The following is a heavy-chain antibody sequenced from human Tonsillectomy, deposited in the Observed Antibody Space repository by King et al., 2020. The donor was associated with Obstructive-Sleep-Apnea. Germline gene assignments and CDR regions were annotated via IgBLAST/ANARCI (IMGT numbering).Heavy chain of an antibody. CDR3: AKGSGSYWYYFDY. Sequence: VQLVESGGGLVQPGRSLRLSCAASGFTFDDYAMHLVRQAPGKGLEWVSGISWNSGSIGYADSVKGRLTISRDNAKNSLYLQMNSLRAEDTALYYCAKGSGSYWYYFDYWGQGTLVTVSS. J-gene: IGHJ4*02. V-gene: IGHV3-9*01. CDR2: ISWNSGSI. CDR1: GFTFDDYA. D-gene: IGHD3-10*01.